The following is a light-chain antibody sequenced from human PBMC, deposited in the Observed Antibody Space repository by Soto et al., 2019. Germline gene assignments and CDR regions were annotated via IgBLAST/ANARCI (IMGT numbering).Light chain of an antibody. Sequence: QSALTQPRSVSGSPGQSVTISCTGTSXDVGGYDYVSWYQQHPGKAPKLMIYDVTERPSGVPDRFSASKSGNTASLTISGLQPEDEADYHCCSYEGTYTFYAFGTGTKVTVL. CDR2: DVT. J-gene: IGLJ1*01. CDR3: CSYEGTYTFYA. V-gene: IGLV2-11*01. CDR1: SXDVGGYDY.